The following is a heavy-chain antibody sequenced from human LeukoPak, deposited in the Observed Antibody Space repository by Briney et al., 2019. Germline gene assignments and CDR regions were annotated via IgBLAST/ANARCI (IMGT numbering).Heavy chain of an antibody. J-gene: IGHJ4*02. D-gene: IGHD6-19*01. CDR3: AREEVRRAVAGYFDN. V-gene: IGHV1-18*01. CDR1: GYTFTSYG. CDR2: ISGYNGNT. Sequence: ASVKVSCKASGYTFTSYGISWVRQAPGQGLEWMGWISGYNGNTNYAQKLQGRVTMTTDISTSTVYMELRSLRSDDTAVYYCAREEVRRAVAGYFDNWGQGTLVTVSS.